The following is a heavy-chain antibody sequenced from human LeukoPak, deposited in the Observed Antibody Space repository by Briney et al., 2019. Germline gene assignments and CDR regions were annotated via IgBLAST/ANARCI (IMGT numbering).Heavy chain of an antibody. CDR3: ARDTYYYNSDTSWSDVFDI. Sequence: PPETLSLTCTVSGGSIRSYYWSWIRQPPGKELEWIGYIYYSGSTNYNPSLKSRVAMSVDTSKNQFSLKLSSVTAADTAVYYCARDTYYYNSDTSWSDVFDIWGQGTMVTVSS. V-gene: IGHV4-59*01. D-gene: IGHD3-22*01. J-gene: IGHJ3*02. CDR2: IYYSGST. CDR1: GGSIRSYY.